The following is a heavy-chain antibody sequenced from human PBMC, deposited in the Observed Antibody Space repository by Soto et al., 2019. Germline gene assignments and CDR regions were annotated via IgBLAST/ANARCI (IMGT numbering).Heavy chain of an antibody. Sequence: PSETLSLTCTVSGGSISSSSYYWGWIRQPPGKGLEWIGSIYYSGSTYYNPSLKSRVTISVDTSKNQFSLKLSSVTAADTAVYYCARGLTYYDILTGHHFDYWGQGTLVTVSS. V-gene: IGHV4-39*01. J-gene: IGHJ4*02. CDR3: ARGLTYYDILTGHHFDY. D-gene: IGHD3-9*01. CDR2: IYYSGST. CDR1: GGSISSSSYY.